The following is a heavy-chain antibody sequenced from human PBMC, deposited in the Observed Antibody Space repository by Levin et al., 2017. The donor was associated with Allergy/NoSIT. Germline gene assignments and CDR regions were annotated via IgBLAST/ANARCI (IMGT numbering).Heavy chain of an antibody. Sequence: SGPTLVKPTQTLTLTCTFSGLSLSTSRVGVGWIRQPPTKALEWLALIYWEDDKYYNPSLESRLTITKDTTTNQVVLTMTNMDPADTATYYCAHRRPPLAGDWFDPWGQGLLVTVSS. CDR2: IYWEDDK. J-gene: IGHJ5*02. CDR1: GLSLSTSRVG. CDR3: AHRRPPLAGDWFDP. V-gene: IGHV2-5*02.